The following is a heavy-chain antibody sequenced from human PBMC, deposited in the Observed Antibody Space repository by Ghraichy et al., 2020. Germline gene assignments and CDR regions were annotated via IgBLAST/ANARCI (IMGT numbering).Heavy chain of an antibody. D-gene: IGHD1-26*01. CDR3: AKAGSSGTYYDY. CDR2: ISPSDDYT. V-gene: IGHV3-23*01. Sequence: GSLRLSCVGSGFTFKIYAMSWVRQAPGKGLEWVSAISPSDDYTYYADSVKGRFTISRDNSKNTLYLQMNSLRAEDTAVYYCAKAGSSGTYYDYWGQGTLVTVSS. CDR1: GFTFKIYA. J-gene: IGHJ4*02.